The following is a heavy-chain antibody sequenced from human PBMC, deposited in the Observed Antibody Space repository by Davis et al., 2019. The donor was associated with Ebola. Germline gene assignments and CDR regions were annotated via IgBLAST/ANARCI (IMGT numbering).Heavy chain of an antibody. V-gene: IGHV3-74*01. D-gene: IGHD7-27*01. CDR2: INGGGSNT. CDR3: ATDRNWDFDY. Sequence: HTGGSLRLSCAASGFSFSSTWMHWVRQAPGKGLEWVSAINGGGSNTYYADSVKGRFTISRDNAKNSLYLQMNSLRDEDTAVYYCATDRNWDFDYWGQGTLVTVSS. CDR1: GFSFSSTW. J-gene: IGHJ4*02.